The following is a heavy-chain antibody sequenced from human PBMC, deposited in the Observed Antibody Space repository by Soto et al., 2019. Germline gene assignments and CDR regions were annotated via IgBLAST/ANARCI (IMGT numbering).Heavy chain of an antibody. V-gene: IGHV1-69*08. CDR1: GGTFSSYT. D-gene: IGHD1-1*01. J-gene: IGHJ4*02. CDR2: IIPILGTA. CDR3: AILQWNDGGGRYFDY. Sequence: SVKVSCKASGGTFSSYTINWVRQAPGQGLEWMGRIIPILGTANYAQKFQGRVTITADKSTSTAYMELSSLRSEDTAVYYCAILQWNDGGGRYFDYWGQGTLVTVSS.